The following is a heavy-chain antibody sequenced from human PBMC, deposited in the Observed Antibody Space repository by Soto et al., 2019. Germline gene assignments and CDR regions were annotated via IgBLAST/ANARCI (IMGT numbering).Heavy chain of an antibody. J-gene: IGHJ4*02. CDR1: GYTFSNYG. D-gene: IGHD3-10*01. CDR3: ARGGGYYGSGTYPFDY. CDR2: ISVYNYNT. Sequence: QVQLVQSGAEGKKPGASVKVSCKTSGYTFSNYGIAWVRQAPGQGLEWMGWISVYNYNTNYAQKLQGRVTMTRDISTSTAYMELRSLISDDTAVYYCARGGGYYGSGTYPFDYWGQGTLVTVSS. V-gene: IGHV1-18*01.